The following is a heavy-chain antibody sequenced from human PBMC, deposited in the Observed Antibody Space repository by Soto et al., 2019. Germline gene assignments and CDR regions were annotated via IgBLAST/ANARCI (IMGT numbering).Heavy chain of an antibody. D-gene: IGHD3-9*01. J-gene: IGHJ5*02. Sequence: GGSLRLSCAASGFTFSSYSMNWVRQAPGKGLEWVSSISSSSSYIYYADSVKGRFTISRDNAKNSLYLQMNSLRAEDTAVYYCARSWTYYDILTGYYPGNWFDPWGQGTLVTVSS. CDR3: ARSWTYYDILTGYYPGNWFDP. CDR2: ISSSSSYI. CDR1: GFTFSSYS. V-gene: IGHV3-21*01.